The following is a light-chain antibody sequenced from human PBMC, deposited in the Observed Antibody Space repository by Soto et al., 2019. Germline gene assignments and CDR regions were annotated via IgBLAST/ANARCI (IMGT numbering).Light chain of an antibody. V-gene: IGKV3-11*01. J-gene: IGKJ4*01. CDR1: QSVSNY. Sequence: EIVLTQSPATLSLSPGDRATLSCRASQSVSNYLAWYQQKPGQAPRLLIYDASNRATGIPARFSGSGSGTDFTLTISSLEPEDFAVYYCQQRSNWPLTFSGGTKVEIK. CDR3: QQRSNWPLT. CDR2: DAS.